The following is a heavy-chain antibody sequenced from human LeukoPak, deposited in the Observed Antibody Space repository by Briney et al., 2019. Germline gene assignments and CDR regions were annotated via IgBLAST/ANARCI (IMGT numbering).Heavy chain of an antibody. CDR2: ISPDGNNE. D-gene: IGHD1/OR15-1a*01. J-gene: IGHJ4*02. Sequence: GGSLRLSCAASGFTFSTFGIHWVRQAPGKGPEWVAAISPDGNNEYYTDSVKGRFTVSRDNSKNMIYLQMNSLRGEDSGVYYCAKVNNYDDYWGQGTLVTVSS. CDR3: AKVNNYDDY. V-gene: IGHV3-30*18. CDR1: GFTFSTFG.